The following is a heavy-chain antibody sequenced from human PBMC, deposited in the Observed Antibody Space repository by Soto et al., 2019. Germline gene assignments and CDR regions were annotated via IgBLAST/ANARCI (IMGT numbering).Heavy chain of an antibody. D-gene: IGHD3-16*01. Sequence: QITLKESGPTLVKPTQTLTLTCTFSGFSLSTSGVGVGWIRQPPGKALEWLALIYWDDAKHYSPSLKSRLTNPKDTPKNQVVLTMTKMDPVDTATYFCAHKGGGDRILDYWGQGTLVTVSS. CDR1: GFSLSTSGVG. V-gene: IGHV2-5*02. J-gene: IGHJ4*02. CDR2: IYWDDAK. CDR3: AHKGGGDRILDY.